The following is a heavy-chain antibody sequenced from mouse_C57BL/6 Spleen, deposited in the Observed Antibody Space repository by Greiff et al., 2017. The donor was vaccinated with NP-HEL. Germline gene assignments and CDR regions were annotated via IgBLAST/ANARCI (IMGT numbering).Heavy chain of an antibody. J-gene: IGHJ4*01. V-gene: IGHV1-82*01. CDR2: IYPGDGDT. CDR3: ARTITTGAMDY. D-gene: IGHD1-1*01. CDR1: GYAFSSSW. Sequence: VKLQESGPELVKPGASVKISCKASGYAFSSSWMNWVKQRPGQGLEWIGRIYPGDGDTNYNGKFKGKATLTADKSSSTAYMQLSSLTSEDSAVYFCARTITTGAMDYWGQGTSVTVSS.